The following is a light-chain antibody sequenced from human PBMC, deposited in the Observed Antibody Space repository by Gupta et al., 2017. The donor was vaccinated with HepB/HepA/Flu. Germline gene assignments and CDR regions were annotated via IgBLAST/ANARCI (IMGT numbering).Light chain of an antibody. CDR2: AAS. CDR3: QHDYTYPLT. J-gene: IGKJ4*01. CDR1: QDISNY. Sequence: DIQMTQSPSSLSASVGDRVTITCRASQDISNYLAWFQHKPGQAPKSLIYAASNLQSGVPSKFSGSGSGTXFTLTIXSRQPEAFATYYCQHDYTYPLTFGXGTKVKIK. V-gene: IGKV1-16*02.